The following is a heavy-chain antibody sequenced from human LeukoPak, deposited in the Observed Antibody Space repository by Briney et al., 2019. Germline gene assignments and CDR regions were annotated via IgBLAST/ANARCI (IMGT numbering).Heavy chain of an antibody. CDR1: GGTFSSYA. D-gene: IGHD4-23*01. Sequence: SVKVSCKASGGTFSSYAISWVRQAPGQGLEWMGGIIPIFGTANYAQKFQGRVTITADESTSTAYMELSSLRSEDTAVYYCARRVLSTVVTPSPKGRYYFDYWGQGALVTVSS. J-gene: IGHJ4*02. V-gene: IGHV1-69*13. CDR3: ARRVLSTVVTPSPKGRYYFDY. CDR2: IIPIFGTA.